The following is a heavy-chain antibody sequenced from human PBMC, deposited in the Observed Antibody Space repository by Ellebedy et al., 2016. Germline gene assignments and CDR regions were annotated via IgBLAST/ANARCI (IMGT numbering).Heavy chain of an antibody. D-gene: IGHD3-3*01. CDR1: GFPFNTYT. CDR2: ISKTNTV. J-gene: IGHJ4*02. Sequence: GGSLRLSCVASGFPFNTYTMNWVRQTPQKGLGWISYISKTNTVFYADSVKGRFTISRDNAKNSLFLQMNSLRESDTAVYYCAAGVASDYWGQGTQVAVSS. CDR3: AAGVASDY. V-gene: IGHV3-48*02.